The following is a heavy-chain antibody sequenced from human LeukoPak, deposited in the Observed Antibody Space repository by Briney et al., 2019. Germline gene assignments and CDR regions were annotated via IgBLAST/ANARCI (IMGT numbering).Heavy chain of an antibody. CDR2: IWYDGSNK. J-gene: IGHJ4*02. Sequence: GGSLRLSCAASGFTFSSYGMHWVRQASGKGLEWVAVIWYDGSNKYYADSVKGRFTISRDNSKNTLYLQMNSLRAEDTAVYYCARGPYSGYDHPDYWGQGTLVTVSS. CDR1: GFTFSSYG. D-gene: IGHD5-12*01. V-gene: IGHV3-33*01. CDR3: ARGPYSGYDHPDY.